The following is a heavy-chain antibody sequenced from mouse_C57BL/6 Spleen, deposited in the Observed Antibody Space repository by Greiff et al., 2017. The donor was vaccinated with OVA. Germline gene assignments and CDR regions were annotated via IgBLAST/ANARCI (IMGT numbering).Heavy chain of an antibody. J-gene: IGHJ2*01. CDR3: AREGEIYYDYLDY. CDR1: GYTFTDHT. D-gene: IGHD2-4*01. V-gene: IGHV1-78*01. CDR2: IYPRDGST. Sequence: VQLQESDAELVKPGASVKISCKVSGYTFTDHTIHWMKQRPEQGLEWIGYIYPRDGSTKYNEKFKGKATLTADKSSSTAYMQLNSLTSEDSAVYCCAREGEIYYDYLDYWGQGTTLTVSS.